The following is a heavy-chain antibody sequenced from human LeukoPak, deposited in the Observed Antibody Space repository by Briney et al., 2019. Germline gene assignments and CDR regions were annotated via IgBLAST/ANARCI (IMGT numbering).Heavy chain of an antibody. CDR3: AKNTFYGANYFDS. CDR1: GLSFSTYA. V-gene: IGHV3-23*01. J-gene: IGHJ4*02. D-gene: IGHD2/OR15-2a*01. Sequence: QPGGSLRLSCAASGLSFSTYAMTWVRQAPGKGLEWVSRISDSGGSTYYADSVKGRFTISRDNSKNTLYLQMNSLRAEDTAVYYCAKNTFYGANYFDSWGQGTLVTVSS. CDR2: ISDSGGST.